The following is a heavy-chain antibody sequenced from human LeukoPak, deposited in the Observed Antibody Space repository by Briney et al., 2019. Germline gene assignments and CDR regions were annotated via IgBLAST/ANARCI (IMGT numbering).Heavy chain of an antibody. CDR3: ARGVVPAAYYYYGMDV. V-gene: IGHV3-30*19. CDR2: IWYDGSNK. D-gene: IGHD2-2*01. J-gene: IGHJ6*02. Sequence: GGSLRLSCAASGFTFSYYGMHWARQAPGKGLEWVAVIWYDGSNKYYADSVKGRFTISRDNSKNTLYLQMNSLRAEDTAVYYCARGVVPAAYYYYGMDVWGQGTTVTVSS. CDR1: GFTFSYYG.